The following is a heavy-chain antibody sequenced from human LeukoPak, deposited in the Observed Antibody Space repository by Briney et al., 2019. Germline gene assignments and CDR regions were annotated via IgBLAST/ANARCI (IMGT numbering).Heavy chain of an antibody. CDR2: IYTSGST. CDR1: GGSLSSYY. D-gene: IGHD6-19*01. J-gene: IGHJ3*02. V-gene: IGHV4-4*07. CDR3: ARAQRSGWLTGDAFDI. Sequence: SETLSLTCTVSGGSLSSYYWSWVRQPARKGLEWIGRIYTSGSTNYNPSLNSRVTISIDKSKTQFSLKLSSVTAADTAVYYCARAQRSGWLTGDAFDIWGQGTMVTVSS.